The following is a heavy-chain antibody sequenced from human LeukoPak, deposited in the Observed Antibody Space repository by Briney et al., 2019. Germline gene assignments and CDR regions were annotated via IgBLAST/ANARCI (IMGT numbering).Heavy chain of an antibody. J-gene: IGHJ6*04. CDR3: ARRFYGDYGYYYGMDV. D-gene: IGHD4-17*01. CDR2: ISSSSSYI. Sequence: GGSLRLSCAASGFTFSSYSMNWVRQAPGKGLEWFSSISSSSSYIYYADSVKGRFTISRDNAKNSLYLQMNSLRAEDTAVYYCARRFYGDYGYYYGMDVWGKGTTVTVSS. CDR1: GFTFSSYS. V-gene: IGHV3-21*01.